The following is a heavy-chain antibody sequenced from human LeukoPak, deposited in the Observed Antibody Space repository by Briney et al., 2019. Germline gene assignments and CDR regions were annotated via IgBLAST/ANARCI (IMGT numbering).Heavy chain of an antibody. CDR3: AKTYDYVWENDRFFDY. CDR1: GFTFYSYA. V-gene: IGHV3-23*01. D-gene: IGHD3-16*01. CDR2: ISGSGGST. J-gene: IGHJ4*02. Sequence: GGSLRLSCAASGFTFYSYAMSWVRQAPGKGLEWVSSISGSGGSTYYADSVKGRFTISRDNFKDTLDLRMNSLRAEDTAVYFCAKTYDYVWENDRFFDYWGQGTLVTVSS.